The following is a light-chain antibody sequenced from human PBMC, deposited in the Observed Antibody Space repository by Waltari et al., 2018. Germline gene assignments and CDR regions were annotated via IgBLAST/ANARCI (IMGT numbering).Light chain of an antibody. CDR2: EVS. V-gene: IGLV2-23*02. J-gene: IGLJ2*01. CDR3: CSYAGSSFVV. Sequence: QSALTQPASVSGSPGQSITISCTGTSSDVGSYNLFSWYQQHPGKAPQLLIYEVSKRPQGVSNRFSGSKSGNTASLTISGLQAEDEADYYCCSYAGSSFVVFGGGTKLTVL. CDR1: SSDVGSYNL.